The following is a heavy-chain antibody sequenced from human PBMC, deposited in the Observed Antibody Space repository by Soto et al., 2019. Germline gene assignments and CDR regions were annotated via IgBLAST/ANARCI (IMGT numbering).Heavy chain of an antibody. CDR2: VSHDGSNK. CDR1: GFTFSSNG. V-gene: IGHV3-30*18. Sequence: QVQLVESGGGLVQPGMSLRLSCATSGFTFSSNGMHWVRQAPGRGLEWVAVVSHDGSNKHYEDSVEGRFTISRDNPTNTVYLQMNSLSAEDTAVYYCAKDTYYYDRSGYYVLDYWGQGTLVTVSS. J-gene: IGHJ4*02. D-gene: IGHD3-22*01. CDR3: AKDTYYYDRSGYYVLDY.